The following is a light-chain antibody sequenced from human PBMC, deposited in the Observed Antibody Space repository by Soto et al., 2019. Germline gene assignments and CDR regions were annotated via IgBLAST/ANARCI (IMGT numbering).Light chain of an antibody. V-gene: IGKV4-1*01. Sequence: DIVMTQSPDSLAVSLGERATINCKSSQSVLYSSNNKNYLAWYQQKPGQPPKLLIYWASTRESGFPDRFSGSGFGTYFTLTISSLQAEDVAVYYCQQYYSTPHFGGGTKVEIK. CDR1: QSVLYSSNNKNY. J-gene: IGKJ4*01. CDR2: WAS. CDR3: QQYYSTPH.